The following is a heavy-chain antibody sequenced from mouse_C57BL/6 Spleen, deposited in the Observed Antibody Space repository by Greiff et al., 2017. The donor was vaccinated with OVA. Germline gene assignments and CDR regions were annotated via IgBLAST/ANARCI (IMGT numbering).Heavy chain of an antibody. CDR1: GFNIKDYY. V-gene: IGHV14-2*01. Sequence: EVKLQESGAELVKPGASVKLSCTASGFNIKDYYMHWVKQRTEQGLEWIGRIDPEDGETKYAPKFQGKATITADTSSNTAYLQLSSLTSEDTAVYYCASLPGSSYWYFDVWGTGTTVTVSS. J-gene: IGHJ1*03. CDR2: IDPEDGET. D-gene: IGHD1-1*01. CDR3: ASLPGSSYWYFDV.